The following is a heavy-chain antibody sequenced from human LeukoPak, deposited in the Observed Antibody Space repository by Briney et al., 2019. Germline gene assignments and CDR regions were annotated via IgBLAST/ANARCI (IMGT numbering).Heavy chain of an antibody. V-gene: IGHV1-2*02. Sequence: EASVKVSCTASGYTFTGYYMHWVRQAPGQGLEWMGWINPNSGGTNYAQKFQGRVTMTRDTSISTAYVELSRLRSDDTAVYYCARVGVVVVAATRGRTLDPWGQGTLVTVSS. J-gene: IGHJ5*02. D-gene: IGHD2-15*01. CDR2: INPNSGGT. CDR3: ARVGVVVVAATRGRTLDP. CDR1: GYTFTGYY.